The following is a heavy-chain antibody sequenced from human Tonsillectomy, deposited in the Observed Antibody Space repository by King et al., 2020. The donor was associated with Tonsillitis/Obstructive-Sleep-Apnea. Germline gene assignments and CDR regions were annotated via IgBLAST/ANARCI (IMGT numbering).Heavy chain of an antibody. CDR2: LYYSGST. CDR3: ARQGRMSASKEFDY. D-gene: IGHD2-2*01. CDR1: GGSISSSSYY. Sequence: PLQESGPGLVKPSETLSLTCTVSGGSISSSSYYWGWIRQPPGKGLEWIGSLYYSGSTYYNASLKSRVTISVDTSKNQFSLKLSSVTAADTAVYYCARQGRMSASKEFDYWGQGTLVTVSS. J-gene: IGHJ4*02. V-gene: IGHV4-39*01.